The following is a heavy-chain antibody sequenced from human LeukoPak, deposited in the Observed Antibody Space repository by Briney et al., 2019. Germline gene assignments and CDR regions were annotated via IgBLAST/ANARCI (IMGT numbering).Heavy chain of an antibody. CDR3: ATYSPSPLGTTFGRGRYFDY. Sequence: PGGSLRLSCAASGFTFSSYAMSWVRQAPGKGLEWVSAISGSGGSTYYADSVKGRFTISGDNSKNTLYLQMNSLRAEDTTVYFCATYSPSPLGTTFGRGRYFDYWGQGALVTVSS. V-gene: IGHV3-23*01. J-gene: IGHJ4*02. D-gene: IGHD1-26*01. CDR2: ISGSGGST. CDR1: GFTFSSYA.